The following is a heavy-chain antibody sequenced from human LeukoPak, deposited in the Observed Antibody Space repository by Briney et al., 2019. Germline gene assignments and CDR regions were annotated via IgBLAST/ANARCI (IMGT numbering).Heavy chain of an antibody. D-gene: IGHD3-10*01. CDR2: IYYSGST. J-gene: IGHJ4*02. CDR3: ARDGSLPDGSGSPFDN. CDR1: GGSISSGGYY. Sequence: SETLSLTCTVSGGSISSGGYYWSWIRQHPGKGLEWIGYIYYSGSTYYNPSLKSRVTISVDTSKNQFSLKLSSVTAADTAVYYCARDGSLPDGSGSPFDNWGQGTLVTVSS. V-gene: IGHV4-31*03.